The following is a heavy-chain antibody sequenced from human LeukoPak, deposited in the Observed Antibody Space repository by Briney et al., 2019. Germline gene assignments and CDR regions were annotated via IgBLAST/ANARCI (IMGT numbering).Heavy chain of an antibody. V-gene: IGHV3-11*05. Sequence: GGCVRLSCAASGFTFSDYYMSWTRQAPGKGLEWVSYISSSSSYTNYADSVKGRFTISRDNAKNSLYRQMNSLRAEDTAVYYCARDPTGTTVAKGAFDIWGRETMLTVSS. CDR2: ISSSSSYT. CDR3: ARDPTGTTVAKGAFDI. J-gene: IGHJ3*02. D-gene: IGHD4-23*01. CDR1: GFTFSDYY.